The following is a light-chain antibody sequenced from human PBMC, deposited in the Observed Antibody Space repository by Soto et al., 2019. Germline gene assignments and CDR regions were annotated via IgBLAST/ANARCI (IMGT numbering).Light chain of an antibody. J-gene: IGLJ1*01. CDR2: DVT. CDR3: SSYTSISTYV. V-gene: IGLV2-14*01. CDR1: SSDVGGYNF. Sequence: QSVLTQPASVSGSPGQSITISCTGTSSDVGGYNFVSWYQQHPDKAPKPMMYDVTIRPSGVSNRFSGSKSCNTASLTFSGLQAEDEADYYCSSYTSISTYVFGTGTKVTVL.